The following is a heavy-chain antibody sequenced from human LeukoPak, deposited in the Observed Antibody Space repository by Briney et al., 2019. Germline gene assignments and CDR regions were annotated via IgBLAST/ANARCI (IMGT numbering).Heavy chain of an antibody. CDR2: ISSSSSTI. D-gene: IGHD3-16*01. CDR3: VTSVSFGGARRGD. Sequence: GGSLRLSCAASGFTFSSYSMNWVRQAPGKGLEWLSYISSSSSTIYYADSVKGRFTISRDNVKNSLYLQLNSLRAEDTAVYYCVTSVSFGGARRGDWGQGTQVTVSS. V-gene: IGHV3-48*01. J-gene: IGHJ4*02. CDR1: GFTFSSYS.